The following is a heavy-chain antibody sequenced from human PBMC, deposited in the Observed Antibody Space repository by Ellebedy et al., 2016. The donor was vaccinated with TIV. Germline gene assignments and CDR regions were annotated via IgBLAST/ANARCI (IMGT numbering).Heavy chain of an antibody. V-gene: IGHV1-2*02. Sequence: ASVKVSXXASGYTFTGYYMHWVRQAPGQGLEWMGWINPNSGGTNYAQKFQGRVTMTRDTSISTAYMELSRLRSDDTAVYYCARIRSLSYYDSSGYENAFDIWGQGTMVTVSS. CDR3: ARIRSLSYYDSSGYENAFDI. CDR1: GYTFTGYY. CDR2: INPNSGGT. D-gene: IGHD3-22*01. J-gene: IGHJ3*02.